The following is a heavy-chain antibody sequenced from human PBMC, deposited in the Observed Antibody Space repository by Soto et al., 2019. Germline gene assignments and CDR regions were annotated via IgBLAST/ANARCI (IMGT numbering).Heavy chain of an antibody. CDR3: ARDLDYGDYLFDY. Sequence: GGSLRLSCAASGFTVSSNYMSWVRQAPGKGLEWVSVIYSGGSTYYADSVKGRFTISRDNSKNTLYLQMNSLRAEDTAVYYCARDLDYGDYLFDYWGQGTLVTVSS. CDR2: IYSGGST. D-gene: IGHD4-17*01. V-gene: IGHV3-66*01. CDR1: GFTVSSNY. J-gene: IGHJ4*02.